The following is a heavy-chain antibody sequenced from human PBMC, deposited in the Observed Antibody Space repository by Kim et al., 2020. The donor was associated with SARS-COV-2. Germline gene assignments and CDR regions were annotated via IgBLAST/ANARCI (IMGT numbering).Heavy chain of an antibody. J-gene: IGHJ6*02. D-gene: IGHD3-10*01. CDR3: ARTGRLWFGEPGFAYGMDV. CDR2: IDPSDSYT. Sequence: GESLKISCKGSGYSFTSYWISWVRQMPGKGLEWMGRIDPSDSYTNYSPSFQGHVTISADKSISTAYLQWSSLNASDTAMYYCARTGRLWFGEPGFAYGMDVWGQGTTVTVSS. V-gene: IGHV5-10-1*01. CDR1: GYSFTSYW.